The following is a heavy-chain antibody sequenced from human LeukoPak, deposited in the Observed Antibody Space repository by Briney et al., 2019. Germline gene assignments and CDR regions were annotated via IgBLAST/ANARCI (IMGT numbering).Heavy chain of an antibody. CDR3: ARALPAASHTSFDY. CDR1: GFTFSSYA. D-gene: IGHD2-2*01. Sequence: PGGSLRLSCAASGFTFSSYAMSWVRQAPGKGLEWVSIIYSGGTTYYADSVKGRFTISRDISKNTFYLQMNSLRVEDTAVFYCARALPAASHTSFDYWGQGTLVTVSS. CDR2: IYSGGTT. V-gene: IGHV3-66*01. J-gene: IGHJ4*02.